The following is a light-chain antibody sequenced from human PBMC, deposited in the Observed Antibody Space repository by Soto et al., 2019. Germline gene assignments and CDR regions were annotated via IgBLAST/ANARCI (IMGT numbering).Light chain of an antibody. V-gene: IGLV1-40*01. Sequence: QSVLTQPLSMSAAPGQRVTISCTGSSSNIGAGYDVHWYQQLPGAAPKLLIHGNINRPSGVPERFSGSKSGTSASLVITGLQPEDEATYYCQSYDNRLSGYVFGAGTKVTVL. J-gene: IGLJ1*01. CDR2: GNI. CDR3: QSYDNRLSGYV. CDR1: SSNIGAGYD.